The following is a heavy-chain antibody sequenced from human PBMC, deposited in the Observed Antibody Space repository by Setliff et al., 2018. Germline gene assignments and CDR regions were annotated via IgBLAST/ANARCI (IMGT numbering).Heavy chain of an antibody. CDR1: GYTFTSYG. Sequence: ASVKVSCKASGYTFTSYGITWVRQAPGQGLEWMAWISAYNGYIVYAQKFQGRVTVTTGTSTSTAYMELRSLRSDDTAVYYCARAPPKIVVTVAALDYWGQGALVTVSS. CDR3: ARAPPKIVVTVAALDY. CDR2: ISAYNGYI. J-gene: IGHJ4*02. D-gene: IGHD2-15*01. V-gene: IGHV1-18*01.